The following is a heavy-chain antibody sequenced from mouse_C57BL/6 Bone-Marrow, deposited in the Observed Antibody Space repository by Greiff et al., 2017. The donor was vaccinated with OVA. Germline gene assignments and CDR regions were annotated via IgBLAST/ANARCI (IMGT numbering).Heavy chain of an antibody. D-gene: IGHD1-1*01. V-gene: IGHV1-53*01. CDR1: GYTFTSYW. CDR3: GPFITTVVARERFAY. Sequence: QVQLQQPGTELVKPGASVKLSCKASGYTFTSYWMHWVKQRPGQGLEWIGNINPSNGGTNYNEKCKSKATLTVDKSSSTAYMQLSSLTSEDSAVYYCGPFITTVVARERFAYWGQGTLVTVSA. CDR2: INPSNGGT. J-gene: IGHJ3*01.